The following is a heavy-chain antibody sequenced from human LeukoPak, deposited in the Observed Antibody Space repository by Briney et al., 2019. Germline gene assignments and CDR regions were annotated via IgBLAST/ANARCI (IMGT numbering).Heavy chain of an antibody. Sequence: GASVKVSCKASGYTFTSYGISWVRQAPGQGLEWMGWISAYNGNTNYAQKLQGRVTMTTDTSTSTAYMELRSLRSDDTAVYYCARYKFDYGGNSWHYYYYYMDVWGKGTTVTVSS. D-gene: IGHD4-23*01. J-gene: IGHJ6*03. CDR2: ISAYNGNT. V-gene: IGHV1-18*01. CDR1: GYTFTSYG. CDR3: ARYKFDYGGNSWHYYYYYMDV.